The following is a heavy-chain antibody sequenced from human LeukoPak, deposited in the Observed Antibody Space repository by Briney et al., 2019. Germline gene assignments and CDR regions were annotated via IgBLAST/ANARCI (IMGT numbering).Heavy chain of an antibody. CDR1: GDSVSSNSAA. CDR3: ATDLGGSRGYSDAFDV. D-gene: IGHD3-22*01. Sequence: SQTLSLTCAISGDSVSSNSAAWNWVRQSPSRGLEWLGRTYYRSKWYNDYAVSVKSRITINPDTSKNQVSLQLNSVTPEDTAVYYCATDLGGSRGYSDAFDVWGQGTMVTVSS. V-gene: IGHV6-1*01. CDR2: TYYRSKWYN. J-gene: IGHJ3*01.